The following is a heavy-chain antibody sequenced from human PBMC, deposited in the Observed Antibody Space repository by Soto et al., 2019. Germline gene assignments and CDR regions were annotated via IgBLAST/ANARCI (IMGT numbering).Heavy chain of an antibody. J-gene: IGHJ5*02. V-gene: IGHV6-1*01. CDR1: GDSVSSYSAA. D-gene: IGHD3-10*01. CDR2: TYYRSRFFS. Sequence: SQTLSLTCAISGDSVSSYSAAWNWIRQSPSGGLEWLGRTYYRSRFFSDFAESVKSRIIINPDTSKNQISLQLKSVTPEDTAVYYCVRDRYSSSGWFDPWGQGTPVTV. CDR3: VRDRYSSSGWFDP.